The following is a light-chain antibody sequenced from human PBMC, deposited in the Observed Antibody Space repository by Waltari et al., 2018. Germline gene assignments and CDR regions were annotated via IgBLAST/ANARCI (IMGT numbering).Light chain of an antibody. J-gene: IGKJ2*01. V-gene: IGKV3-20*01. CDR2: GAS. CDR3: QQYGSSIMYT. CDR1: QRLTKNY. Sequence: VLTQPPGTLSLSPAARATLSCRASQRLTKNYLAWYHQKPGQAPRLLIYGASSRAAGIPDRFSGSGSGTDFTLTISRLEPEDFAVYYCQQYGSSIMYTFGQGTKLEIK.